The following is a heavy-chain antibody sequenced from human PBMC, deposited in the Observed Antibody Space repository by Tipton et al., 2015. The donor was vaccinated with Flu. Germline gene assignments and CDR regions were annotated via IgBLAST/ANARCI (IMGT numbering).Heavy chain of an antibody. J-gene: IGHJ4*02. D-gene: IGHD3-22*01. CDR1: GFSFSSFW. CDR2: IKQDGSEK. CDR3: ARVPNISGYYPFYYFDY. V-gene: IGHV3-7*01. Sequence: SLRLSCAASGFSFSSFWMSWVRQAPGKGLEWVANIKQDGSEKNYVDSVKGRFTISRDNARNSLNLQMNSLRSEDTAVYFCARVPNISGYYPFYYFDYWGKGTLVTVSS.